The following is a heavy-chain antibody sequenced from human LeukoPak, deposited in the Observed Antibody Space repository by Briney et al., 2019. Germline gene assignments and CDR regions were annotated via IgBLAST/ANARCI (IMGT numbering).Heavy chain of an antibody. CDR3: VRSPTSGTYYNRPYYFDY. D-gene: IGHD3-10*01. CDR2: INPNRGET. J-gene: IGHJ4*02. Sequence: ASVKVSCKASGYTFTAYLLHWVRQAPGQGLEWMGWINPNRGETDYAQNFQGRVTMTRDTSINTAYMDLNRLRPDDTAVYYCVRSPTSGTYYNRPYYFDYWGQGTLVTVSS. V-gene: IGHV1-2*02. CDR1: GYTFTAYL.